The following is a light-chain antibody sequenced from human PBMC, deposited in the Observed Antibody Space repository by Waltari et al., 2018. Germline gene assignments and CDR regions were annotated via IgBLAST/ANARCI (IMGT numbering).Light chain of an antibody. CDR3: QQSFSTGFT. V-gene: IGKV1-39*01. J-gene: IGKJ3*01. Sequence: DIQMTQSPSSLSASVGDRVTITCRTSQPLRSYLNWYQQRPGKAPKLLIYAAFNLQSGVPSRFSGSESGADFTLTISSLQAEDFATYYCQQSFSTGFTFGPGTKVDMK. CDR1: QPLRSY. CDR2: AAF.